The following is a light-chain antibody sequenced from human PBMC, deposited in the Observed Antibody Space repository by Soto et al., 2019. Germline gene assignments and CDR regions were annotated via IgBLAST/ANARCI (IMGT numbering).Light chain of an antibody. CDR1: QSINNN. V-gene: IGKV3-15*01. J-gene: IGKJ2*01. CDR2: GAS. CDR3: QQYNNRPPDT. Sequence: EIVMTQSPATLSVSPGERATLSCRASQSINNNLAWYQQKPGQAPRLLVYGASTRAAGIPARFSGSGSGTEFSLTISGLQSEDFAVYYCQQYNNRPPDTFGQWTKLEIK.